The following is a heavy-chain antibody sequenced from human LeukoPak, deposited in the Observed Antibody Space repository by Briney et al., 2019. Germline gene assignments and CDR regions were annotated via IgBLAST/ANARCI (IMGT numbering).Heavy chain of an antibody. CDR1: GYTFTGYY. CDR2: INPNSGGT. Sequence: ASVKVSCKASGYTFTGYYMHWVRQAPGQGLEWMGWINPNSGGTNYAQKFQGRVTMTRDTSTSTAYMELSRLRSDDTAVYYCARGDTAMVIDYYYYYGMDVWGQGTTVTVSS. CDR3: ARGDTAMVIDYYYYYGMDV. J-gene: IGHJ6*02. D-gene: IGHD5-18*01. V-gene: IGHV1-2*02.